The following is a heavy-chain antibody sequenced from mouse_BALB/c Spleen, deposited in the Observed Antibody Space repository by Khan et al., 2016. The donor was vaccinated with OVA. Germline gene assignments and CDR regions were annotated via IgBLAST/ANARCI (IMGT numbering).Heavy chain of an antibody. CDR3: TRHGDVDRFNY. D-gene: IGHD2-13*01. V-gene: IGHV1S135*01. J-gene: IGHJ3*01. CDR2: IYPFSGGT. CDR1: GYSFTSYY. Sequence: VQLQQSGAELMKPGASVKISCKASGYSFTSYYIHWVMQNYGKSLEWIGYIYPFSGGTSYNQNFKGKATLTVDKSSSTAYIHLSSLTSEDSAVYSCTRHGDVDRFNYWGQGTLVTVSA.